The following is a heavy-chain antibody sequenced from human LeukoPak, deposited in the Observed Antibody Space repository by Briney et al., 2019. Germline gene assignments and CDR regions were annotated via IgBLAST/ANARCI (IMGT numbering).Heavy chain of an antibody. CDR1: GGTFSSYA. CDR3: ARSSILVGATRYGAFDI. Sequence: GASVTVSCKASGGTFSSYAISWVRQAPGQGLEWMGGIIPIFGTANYAQKFQGRVTITTDESTSTAYMELSSLRSEDTAVYYCARSSILVGATRYGAFDIWGQGTMVTVSS. CDR2: IIPIFGTA. D-gene: IGHD1-26*01. V-gene: IGHV1-69*05. J-gene: IGHJ3*02.